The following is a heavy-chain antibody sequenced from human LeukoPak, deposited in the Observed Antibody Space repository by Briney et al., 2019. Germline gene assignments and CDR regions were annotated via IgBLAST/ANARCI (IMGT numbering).Heavy chain of an antibody. CDR2: IKQDGSEK. Sequence: PGGSLRLSCAASGFTFNSYWMSWVRQAPGKGLEWVANIKQDGSEKYYVDSVKGRFTISRDNAKNSLYLQMNSLRAEDMAVYYCAELGITMIGGVWGKGTTVTISS. J-gene: IGHJ6*04. D-gene: IGHD3-10*02. V-gene: IGHV3-7*01. CDR3: AELGITMIGGV. CDR1: GFTFNSYW.